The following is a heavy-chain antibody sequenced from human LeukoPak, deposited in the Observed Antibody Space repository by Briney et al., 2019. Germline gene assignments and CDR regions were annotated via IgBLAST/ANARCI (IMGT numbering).Heavy chain of an antibody. J-gene: IGHJ3*02. CDR1: GFTFSSYA. CDR2: ISGSGGST. Sequence: GGSLRLSCAASGFTFSSYAMSWVRQAPGKGLEWVSAISGSGGSTYYADSVKGRFTISRDNSKNTVDLHLNSLRAEDTVVFYCAKVDITGTIPRAFDIWGQGTMVTVSS. V-gene: IGHV3-23*01. CDR3: AKVDITGTIPRAFDI. D-gene: IGHD1/OR15-1a*01.